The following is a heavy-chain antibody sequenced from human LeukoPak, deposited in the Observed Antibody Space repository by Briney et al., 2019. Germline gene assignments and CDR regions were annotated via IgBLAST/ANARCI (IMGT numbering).Heavy chain of an antibody. Sequence: PSETLSLTCAVYGGSFSGYYWSWVRQPPGKGLEWIGEILHTGSTNYSPSLKSRLTISVDTSRNQFSLKLRSVTAADTAVYFCATGGTLLVDYAFDIWGQGTVVTVSS. CDR1: GGSFSGYY. D-gene: IGHD2-8*02. J-gene: IGHJ3*02. V-gene: IGHV4-34*01. CDR3: ATGGTLLVDYAFDI. CDR2: ILHTGST.